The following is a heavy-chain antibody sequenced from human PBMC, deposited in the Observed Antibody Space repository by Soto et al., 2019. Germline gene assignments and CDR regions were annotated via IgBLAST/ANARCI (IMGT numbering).Heavy chain of an antibody. CDR1: GYTFTSYG. CDR2: ISAYNGNT. Sequence: QVQLVQSGAEVKKPGASVKVSCKASGYTFTSYGISWVRQAPGQGREWMGWISAYNGNTNYAQKLQGRVTMTTDTSTSTAYMELSSLRSDDTAVYYCARWGPYCGGDCLLDAFDIWGQGTMVTVSS. J-gene: IGHJ3*02. CDR3: ARWGPYCGGDCLLDAFDI. V-gene: IGHV1-18*01. D-gene: IGHD2-21*01.